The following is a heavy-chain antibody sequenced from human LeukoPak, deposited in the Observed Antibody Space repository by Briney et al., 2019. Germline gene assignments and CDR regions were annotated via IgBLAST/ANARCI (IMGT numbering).Heavy chain of an antibody. CDR2: INGGGGST. D-gene: IGHD1-14*01. V-gene: IGHV3-23*01. CDR3: AKPAKTDYADY. CDR1: GFTFSNYA. J-gene: IGHJ4*02. Sequence: GGSLRLSCAASGFTFSNYAMNWVRQAPGKGLEWVSSINGGGGSTYYADPVKGRFTISRDNSKNTLYLQMNSLRAEDTAVYYCAKPAKTDYADYWGQGTLVTVSS.